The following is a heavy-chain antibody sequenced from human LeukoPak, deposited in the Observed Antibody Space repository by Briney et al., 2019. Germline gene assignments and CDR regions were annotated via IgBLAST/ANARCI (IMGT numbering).Heavy chain of an antibody. D-gene: IGHD6-13*01. CDR3: ARDIPTSNRYPGRVY. J-gene: IGHJ4*02. Sequence: GASVKISCKASGYTFTSYGISWVRQAPGQGLEWMGWTSAYNGNTNYAEKLQGRVTMSTDTSTSTAYMELRSVRSGDRAVYYCARDIPTSNRYPGRVYWGQGTLVTVSS. V-gene: IGHV1-18*01. CDR2: TSAYNGNT. CDR1: GYTFTSYG.